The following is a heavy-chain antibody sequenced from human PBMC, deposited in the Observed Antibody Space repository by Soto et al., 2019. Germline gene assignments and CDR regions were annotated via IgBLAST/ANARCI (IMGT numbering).Heavy chain of an antibody. Sequence: QVQLQESGPGLVKPSQTLSLTCTVSGGSISSGGYYWNWIRQHPGKGLEWIGYRYYSGNTYYNPSLKSRATISVGTSKNQFSLRLSSVTAADTAVYYCARDPQYTDTSGYYVSSGNSDYWGQGILVTVSS. CDR2: RYYSGNT. D-gene: IGHD3-22*01. V-gene: IGHV4-31*03. J-gene: IGHJ4*02. CDR3: ARDPQYTDTSGYYVSSGNSDY. CDR1: GGSISSGGYY.